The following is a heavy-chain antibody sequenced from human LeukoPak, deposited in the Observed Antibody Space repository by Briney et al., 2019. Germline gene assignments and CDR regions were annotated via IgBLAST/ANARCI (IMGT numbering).Heavy chain of an antibody. CDR1: GGSISSYY. D-gene: IGHD6-19*01. V-gene: IGHV4-59*01. CDR3: AREGGDIAVAGRRGYYFDY. J-gene: IGHJ4*02. CDR2: IYYSGST. Sequence: SETLALTCTVSGGSISSYYWIWIRQPPGKGLEWIGYIYYSGSTNYNPSLKSRVTISVDPSKNQFSLKLSSVTAADTAVYYCAREGGDIAVAGRRGYYFDYWGQGTLVTVSS.